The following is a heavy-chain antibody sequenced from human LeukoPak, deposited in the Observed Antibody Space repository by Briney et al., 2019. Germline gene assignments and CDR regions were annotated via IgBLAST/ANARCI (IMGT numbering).Heavy chain of an antibody. CDR2: IYPGDSDT. CDR1: GYTFTSYW. V-gene: IGHV5-51*01. J-gene: IGHJ5*02. CDR3: ARGGYSGYAGFDP. Sequence: GESLKISCKGSGYTFTSYWVGWVRQMPGKGLEWVGTIYPGDSDTSYSPSFQGQVTISADKSISTAYLQWSSLKASDTAMYYCARGGYSGYAGFDPWGQGTLVTVSS. D-gene: IGHD5-12*01.